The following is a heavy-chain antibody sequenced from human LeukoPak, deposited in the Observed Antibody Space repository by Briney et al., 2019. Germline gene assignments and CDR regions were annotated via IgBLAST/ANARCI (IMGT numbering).Heavy chain of an antibody. CDR1: GFTFSSYG. D-gene: IGHD3-10*01. J-gene: IGHJ4*02. CDR2: ISYDGSNK. CDR3: ATTFRGVIITRLDY. Sequence: GGSLRLSCAASGFTFSSYGMHWVRQAPGKRLEWVAVISYDGSNKYYADSVKGRFTISRDNSKNTLFLEMNSLRPEDTAFYYCATTFRGVIITRLDYWGQGTLVTVSS. V-gene: IGHV3-30*03.